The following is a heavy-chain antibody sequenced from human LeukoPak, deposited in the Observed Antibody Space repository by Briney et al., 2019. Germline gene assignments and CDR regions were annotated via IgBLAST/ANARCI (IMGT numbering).Heavy chain of an antibody. Sequence: ASVKVSCKASGYTFTSYAMNRVRQAPGQGLEWMGWINTNTGNPTYAQGFTGRFVFSLDTSASTAYLQISSLKAEDTAVYYCARERWLQLLDWFDPWGQGTLVTVSS. D-gene: IGHD5-24*01. CDR2: INTNTGNP. V-gene: IGHV7-4-1*02. J-gene: IGHJ5*02. CDR1: GYTFTSYA. CDR3: ARERWLQLLDWFDP.